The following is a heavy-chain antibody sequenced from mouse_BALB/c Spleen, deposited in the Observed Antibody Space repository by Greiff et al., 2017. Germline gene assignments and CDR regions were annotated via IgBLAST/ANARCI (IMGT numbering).Heavy chain of an antibody. J-gene: IGHJ1*01. D-gene: IGHD2-2*01. V-gene: IGHV5-6-4*01. CDR2: ISSDGSYT. CDR1: GYTFSSYS. Sequence: EVKVVESGAGLVKPGGSLKLSCAASGYTFSSYSMSWVRQTPGKRLEWVATISSDGSYTYYPHSVKGRVTISRDNAKNTLYLQMSSLKSEDTAMYYCTQYYGCDRWYFDVWGAGTTVTVSS. CDR3: TQYYGCDRWYFDV.